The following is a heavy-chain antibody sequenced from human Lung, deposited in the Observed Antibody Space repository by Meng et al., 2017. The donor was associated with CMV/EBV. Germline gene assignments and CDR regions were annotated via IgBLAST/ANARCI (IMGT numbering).Heavy chain of an antibody. CDR2: IYYSGST. D-gene: IGHD6-13*01. CDR1: GGSISSSSYY. Sequence: SETLSLXCTVSGGSISSSSYYWGWIRQPPGKGLEWIGSIYYSGSTYYNPSLKSRVTISVDTSKNQFSLKLSSVTAADTAVYYCARDQVRAAAGIWEPDHAFAIWGQGTMVTVSS. J-gene: IGHJ3*02. V-gene: IGHV4-39*07. CDR3: ARDQVRAAAGIWEPDHAFAI.